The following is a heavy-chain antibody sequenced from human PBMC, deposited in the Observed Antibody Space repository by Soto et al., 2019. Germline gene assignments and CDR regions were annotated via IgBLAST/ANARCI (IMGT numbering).Heavy chain of an antibody. Sequence: PSETLSLTCTVSGDSISSYYWSWIRQPPGKGLEWIGYIYYSGSTNYNPSLKSRVTISVDTSKNQFSLKLSSVTAADTAVYYCARAPVWNDAGLDYWGQGTLVTVSS. CDR1: GDSISSYY. J-gene: IGHJ4*02. CDR3: ARAPVWNDAGLDY. CDR2: IYYSGST. D-gene: IGHD1-1*01. V-gene: IGHV4-59*08.